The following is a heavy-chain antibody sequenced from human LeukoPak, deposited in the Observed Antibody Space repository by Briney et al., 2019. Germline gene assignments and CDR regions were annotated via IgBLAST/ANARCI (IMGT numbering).Heavy chain of an antibody. D-gene: IGHD3/OR15-3a*01. CDR2: IYYSGST. J-gene: IGHJ5*02. CDR3: ARQSWTIPGWFDP. V-gene: IGHV4-39*01. Sequence: MTSETLSLTCTVSGGSISSTSYYWGWIRQPPGKGLEWIGSIYYSGSTYYNPSLKSRVTISVDTSKNQFSLKLNSVTATDTAVYYCARQSWTIPGWFDPWGQGTLVTVSS. CDR1: GGSISSTSYY.